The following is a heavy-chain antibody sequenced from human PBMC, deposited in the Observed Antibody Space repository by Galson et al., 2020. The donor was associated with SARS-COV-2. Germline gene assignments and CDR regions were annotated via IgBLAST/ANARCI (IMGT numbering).Heavy chain of an antibody. D-gene: IGHD3-16*01. J-gene: IGHJ6*03. V-gene: IGHV4-59*01. CDR3: ARGNYIWGSPYYYYYMDV. CDR1: GGSISSYY. Sequence: SETLSLTCTVSGGSISSYYWSWIRQPPGKGLEWIGYIHYSGTTNYNPSLKSRVTISVDTSKNQFSLKVSPVTAADTAVYYCARGNYIWGSPYYYYYMDVWGKVTTLTISS. CDR2: IHYSGTT.